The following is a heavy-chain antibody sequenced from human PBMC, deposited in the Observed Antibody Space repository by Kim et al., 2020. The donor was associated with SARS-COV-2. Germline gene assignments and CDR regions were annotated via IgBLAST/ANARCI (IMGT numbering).Heavy chain of an antibody. Sequence: SVKVSCKASGGTFSSYAISWVRQAPGQGLEWMGRIIPILGIANYAQKFQGRVTITADKSTSTAYMELSSLRSEDTAVYYCARDRSYCTNGVCYLDPWGQGTLVTVSS. J-gene: IGHJ5*02. V-gene: IGHV1-69*04. CDR2: IIPILGIA. CDR3: ARDRSYCTNGVCYLDP. CDR1: GGTFSSYA. D-gene: IGHD2-8*01.